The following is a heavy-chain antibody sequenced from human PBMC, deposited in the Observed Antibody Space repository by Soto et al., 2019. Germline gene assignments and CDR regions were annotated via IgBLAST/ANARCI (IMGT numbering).Heavy chain of an antibody. Sequence: PGEALKISCKCSGYIFSSYFISVGRQMPGKGLEWRGRIDPSDSYTNYSPSFQGNVTISADKSISTAYLQWSRLKASETAMYYCVRRPAGWKVAARPGWFDPWGQGTLVTVSS. V-gene: IGHV5-10-1*01. CDR1: GYIFSSYF. CDR2: IDPSDSYT. D-gene: IGHD2-15*01. J-gene: IGHJ5*02. CDR3: VRRPAGWKVAARPGWFDP.